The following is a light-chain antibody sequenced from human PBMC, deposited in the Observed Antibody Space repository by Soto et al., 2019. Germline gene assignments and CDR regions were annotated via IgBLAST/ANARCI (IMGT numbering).Light chain of an antibody. V-gene: IGKV1-5*01. Sequence: GDSVTITCRASQNIRNWLAWYQQKPGKAPNPLIYDASSLKSGVPARFSGSGSGTEFTLTISSLEPEDFAVYYCQQRSKWTLTFGGGTKVDIK. J-gene: IGKJ4*01. CDR1: QNIRNW. CDR2: DAS. CDR3: QQRSKWTLT.